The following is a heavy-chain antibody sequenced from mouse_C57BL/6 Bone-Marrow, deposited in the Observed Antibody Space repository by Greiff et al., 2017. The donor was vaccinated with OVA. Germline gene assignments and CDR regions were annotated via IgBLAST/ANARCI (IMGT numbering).Heavy chain of an antibody. CDR2: IDPSDSET. J-gene: IGHJ3*01. CDR3: ARGLDYGSSSFAY. CDR1: GYTFTSYW. Sequence: VQLQQPGAELVRPGSSVKLSCKASGYTFTSYWMHWVKQRPIQGLEWIGNIDPSDSETHYNQKFKDKATLTVGKSSSTAYMQLSSLTSEDSAVYYCARGLDYGSSSFAYWGQGTLVTVSA. D-gene: IGHD1-1*01. V-gene: IGHV1-52*01.